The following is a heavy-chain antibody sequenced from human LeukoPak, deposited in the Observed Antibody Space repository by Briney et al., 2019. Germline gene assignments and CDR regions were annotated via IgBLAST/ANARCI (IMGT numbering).Heavy chain of an antibody. CDR2: ISGSGSDT. D-gene: IGHD1-26*01. V-gene: IGHV3-23*01. CDR3: AKSYSGATRHCDY. CDR1: GFTFSTYA. J-gene: IGHJ4*02. Sequence: GGSLRLSCAASGFTFSTYAMTWVRQAPGRGLEWVASISGSGSDTYNADSVKGRITISRDNSKNTLCLQMNSLRAEDTAVYYCAKSYSGATRHCDYWGQGTLVTVSS.